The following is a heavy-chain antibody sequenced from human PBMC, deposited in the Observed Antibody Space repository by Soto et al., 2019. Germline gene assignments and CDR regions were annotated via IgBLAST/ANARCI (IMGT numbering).Heavy chain of an antibody. J-gene: IGHJ3*02. CDR2: IMPESSHI. Sequence: GGSLRLSCAASGFTFSIYSMNWVRQAPGKGLEWVSYIMPESSHIFYADSVKGRFTISRDNAKNSLYLQMNSLRAEDTAVYYCAIEKVGATAVPAVEIWGQGTMVTVS. CDR3: AIEKVGATAVPAVEI. V-gene: IGHV3-48*01. D-gene: IGHD1-26*01. CDR1: GFTFSIYS.